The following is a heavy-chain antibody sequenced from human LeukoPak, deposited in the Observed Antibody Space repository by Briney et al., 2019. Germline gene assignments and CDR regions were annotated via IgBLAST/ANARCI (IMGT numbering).Heavy chain of an antibody. D-gene: IGHD1-14*01. CDR1: GGSFSGYY. CDR3: ATNRDYYYYYGMDV. V-gene: IGHV4-34*01. J-gene: IGHJ6*02. Sequence: SETLSLTCAVYGGSFSGYYWSWIRQPPGKGLEWIGEINHSGSTNYNPSLKSRVTISVDTSKNQFSLKLSSVTAADTAVYYCATNRDYYYYYGMDVWGQGTTVTVSS. CDR2: INHSGST.